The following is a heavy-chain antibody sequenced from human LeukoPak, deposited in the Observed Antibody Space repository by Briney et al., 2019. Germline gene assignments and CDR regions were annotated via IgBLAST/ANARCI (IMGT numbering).Heavy chain of an antibody. CDR3: ASVHGPGTYFLAGTLDY. CDR2: IDTTSSSI. CDR1: GFTFSGYS. V-gene: IGHV3-21*01. J-gene: IGHJ4*02. Sequence: PGGSLRLSCAASGFTFSGYSLKSVRQAPGKGLEWVSSIDTTSSSIHYADSVKGRFTISRDNAKNSLYLQMNNLRVEDTAVYFCASVHGPGTYFLAGTLDYWGRGTLVTVSS. D-gene: IGHD2/OR15-2a*01.